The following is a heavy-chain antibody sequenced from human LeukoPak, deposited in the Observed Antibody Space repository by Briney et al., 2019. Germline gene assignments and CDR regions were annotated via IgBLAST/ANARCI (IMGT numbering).Heavy chain of an antibody. CDR3: ARDGRGCSGGSCSLDP. D-gene: IGHD2-15*01. Sequence: PSETLSLTCTVSGGSISSYYWSWIRQPAGKGLEWIGRIYTSGSTNYNPSLKSRVTMSVDTSKNQFSLKLSSVTAADTAVYYCARDGRGCSGGSCSLDPWGQGTLVTVSS. J-gene: IGHJ5*02. CDR2: IYTSGST. V-gene: IGHV4-4*07. CDR1: GGSISSYY.